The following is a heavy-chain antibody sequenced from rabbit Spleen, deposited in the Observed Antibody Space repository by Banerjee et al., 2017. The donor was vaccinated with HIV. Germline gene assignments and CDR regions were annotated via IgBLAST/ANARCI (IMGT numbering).Heavy chain of an antibody. CDR2: IDSGSSGFT. V-gene: IGHV1S40*01. D-gene: IGHD8-1*01. CDR3: ARDSGSSFSSYGMDL. Sequence: LVESGGDLVKPGASPTLTCTASGFSFSFNSYMCWVRQAPGKGLEWIACIDSGSSGFTYFASWAKGRFTISKTSSTTVTLQMTSLTAADTATYFCARDSGSSFSSYGMDLWGPGTLVTVS. CDR1: GFSFSFNSY. J-gene: IGHJ6*01.